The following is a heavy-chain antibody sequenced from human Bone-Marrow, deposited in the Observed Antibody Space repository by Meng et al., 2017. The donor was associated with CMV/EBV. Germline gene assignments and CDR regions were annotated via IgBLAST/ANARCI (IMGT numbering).Heavy chain of an antibody. D-gene: IGHD3-22*01. CDR2: ISSTGYNT. CDR3: ARDAYYYDSSGYALGGLGPTYDAFDI. J-gene: IGHJ3*02. Sequence: GESLKISCAASGFTFSDYYMTWIRQAPGKGLEWISHISSTGYNTYSADSVKGRFTISRDNAKNSLYLQMNSLRAEDTAVYYCARDAYYYDSSGYALGGLGPTYDAFDIWGQGTMVTVAS. CDR1: GFTFSDYY. V-gene: IGHV3-11*04.